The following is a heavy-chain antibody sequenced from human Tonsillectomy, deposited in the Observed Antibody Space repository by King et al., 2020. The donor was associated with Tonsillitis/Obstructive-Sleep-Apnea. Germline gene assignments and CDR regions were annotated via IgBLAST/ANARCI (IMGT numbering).Heavy chain of an antibody. CDR1: GYIFTTYA. J-gene: IGHJ3*02. CDR3: ARDSTGHDAVDS. V-gene: IGHV7-4-1*02. D-gene: IGHD4-17*01. Sequence: QLVQSGSELKKSGASVKVSCMSSGYIFTTYAINWVRQAPGQGLEWMGCINTNTGNPTYAQVFTGRLVFSLDTSVSTAYLQISGLKAEDTAVYYCARDSTGHDAVDSWGQGTMVTVSS. CDR2: INTNTGNP.